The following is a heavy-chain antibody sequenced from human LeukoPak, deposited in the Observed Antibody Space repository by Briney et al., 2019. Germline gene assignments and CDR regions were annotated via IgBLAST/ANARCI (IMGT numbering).Heavy chain of an antibody. J-gene: IGHJ4*02. CDR3: ARDHDSSSCPYFDY. V-gene: IGHV3-48*01. Sequence: PGGSLRLSCAASGFTFSSYAMSWVRQAPGKGLEWVSYISSSSSTIHYADSVKGRFTISRDNAKNSLYLQMNSLRAEDTAVYYCARDHDSSSCPYFDYWGQGTLVTVSS. D-gene: IGHD6-13*01. CDR1: GFTFSSYA. CDR2: ISSSSSTI.